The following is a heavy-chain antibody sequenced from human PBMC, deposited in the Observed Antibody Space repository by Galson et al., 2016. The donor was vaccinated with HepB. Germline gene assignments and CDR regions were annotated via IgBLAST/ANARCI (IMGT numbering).Heavy chain of an antibody. V-gene: IGHV1-18*01. CDR3: ARGTGELLGLDH. Sequence: SVKVSCKASGYTFTTFAISWVRQAPGQGLEWMGWISANNGNTKYGQKFKGRVTMTTDTSTSTAYMELRSLKSDDTAVYYCARGTGELLGLDHWGQGILVTVPS. D-gene: IGHD3-16*01. J-gene: IGHJ4*02. CDR1: GYTFTTFA. CDR2: ISANNGNT.